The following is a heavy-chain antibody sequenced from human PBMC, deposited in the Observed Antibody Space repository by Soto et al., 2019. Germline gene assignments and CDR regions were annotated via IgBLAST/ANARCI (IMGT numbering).Heavy chain of an antibody. CDR3: AKDSSYYYDSSGLY. CDR2: ISGSGGST. J-gene: IGHJ4*02. CDR1: GFTFSSYA. D-gene: IGHD3-22*01. V-gene: IGHV3-23*01. Sequence: EVQLLESGGGLVQPGVSLRLSCAASGFTFSSYAMSWVRQAPGKGLEWVSAISGSGGSTYYADSVKGRFTISRDNSKNTLYLQMNSLRAEDTAVYCCAKDSSYYYDSSGLYWGQGTLVTVSS.